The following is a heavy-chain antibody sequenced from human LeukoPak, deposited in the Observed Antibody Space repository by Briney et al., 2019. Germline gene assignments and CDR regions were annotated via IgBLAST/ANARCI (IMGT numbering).Heavy chain of an antibody. Sequence: PSETLSLTCTVSGGSISSYYWCWIRQPPGKGLEWIGYIYYSGSTNYNPSLKSRVTISVDTSKNQFSLKLSSVTAADTAVYYCARHPLSSGWYYLDYWGQGTLVTVSS. V-gene: IGHV4-59*08. CDR1: GGSISSYY. CDR3: ARHPLSSGWYYLDY. D-gene: IGHD6-19*01. J-gene: IGHJ4*02. CDR2: IYYSGST.